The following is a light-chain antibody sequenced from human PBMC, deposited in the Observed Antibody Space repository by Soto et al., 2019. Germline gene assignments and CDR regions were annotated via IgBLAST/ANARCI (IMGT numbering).Light chain of an antibody. CDR3: QQHNSFSIT. CDR2: DAS. J-gene: IGKJ5*01. V-gene: IGKV1-5*01. Sequence: DIQITQSPSTLSASVGDRVTITCRDSQSISSWLAWYQQKPGKAPKILIYDASSLESGVPSRFSGSGSGTEFTLTINSLQADDVATYYCQQHNSFSITFGQGTRLEIK. CDR1: QSISSW.